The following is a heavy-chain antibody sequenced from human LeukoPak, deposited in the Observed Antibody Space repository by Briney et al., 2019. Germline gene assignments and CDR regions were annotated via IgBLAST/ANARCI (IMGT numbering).Heavy chain of an antibody. V-gene: IGHV3-48*02. D-gene: IGHD5-12*01. CDR1: GFTFSSYS. J-gene: IGHJ4*02. CDR3: ARGPGYTGDVYFDY. CDR2: ISSSSSTI. Sequence: GGSLRLSCAASGFTFSSYSMNWVRQAPGKGLEWVSYISSSSSTIYYADSVKGRFTISRDNAKNSLYLQMNSLRDGDTAVYYCARGPGYTGDVYFDYWGQGTLVTVSS.